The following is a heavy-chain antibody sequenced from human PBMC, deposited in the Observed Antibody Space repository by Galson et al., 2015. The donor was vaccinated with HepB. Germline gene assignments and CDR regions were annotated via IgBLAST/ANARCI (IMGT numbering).Heavy chain of an antibody. Sequence: SLRLSCAGSGFTFSSFNMNWVRQAPGKGLEWVSSITPSSDYIYYADSLKGRFTISRDNTKKSLYLQINSLRVEDTAVYYCTRDSELGHAQPIKGDSNWFGHWGQGTLVTVSS. CDR2: ITPSSDYI. J-gene: IGHJ5*02. CDR1: GFTFSSFN. CDR3: TRDSELGHAQPIKGDSNWFGH. V-gene: IGHV3-21*01. D-gene: IGHD3-16*01.